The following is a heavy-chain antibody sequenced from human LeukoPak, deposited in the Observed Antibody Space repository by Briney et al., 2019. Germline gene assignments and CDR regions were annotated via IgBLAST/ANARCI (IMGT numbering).Heavy chain of an antibody. V-gene: IGHV4-39*07. CDR3: ARAPRVRGVIITRYYYYMDV. J-gene: IGHJ6*03. Sequence: SETLSLTCSVSGGSISSSPYYWGWIRQPPGKGLEWIGSIYYSGSTYYNPSLKSRVTISVDTSKNQFSLKLSSVTAADTAVYYCARAPRVRGVIITRYYYYMDVWGKGTTVTVSS. D-gene: IGHD3-10*01. CDR1: GGSISSSPYY. CDR2: IYYSGST.